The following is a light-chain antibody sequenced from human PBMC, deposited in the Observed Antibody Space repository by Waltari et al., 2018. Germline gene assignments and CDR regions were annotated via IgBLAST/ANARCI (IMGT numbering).Light chain of an antibody. CDR1: RSVSSN. V-gene: IGKV3-15*01. CDR3: QQYLDWPART. CDR2: GAS. J-gene: IGKJ1*01. Sequence: EIVMTQSPASLSVSPGERATLSCRASRSVSSNLAWYQQTAGQAPRLLIYGASTRATGVPARFRGSGSGTEFTLTISSLQSEDFAVYFCQQYLDWPARTFGQGTKVEIK.